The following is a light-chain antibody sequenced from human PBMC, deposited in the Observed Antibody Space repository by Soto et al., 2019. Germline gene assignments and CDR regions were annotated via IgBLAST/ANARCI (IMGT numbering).Light chain of an antibody. CDR2: DAS. Sequence: ETVLIQSPATLSLSPGERATLSCRASQSVEKYLAWYQQKPGQAPRLLIFDASNRATGIPARFSGSGSGTDFTLTISSLEPEDFAVYYCQQRKNWPPITFGQGTRLEIK. CDR1: QSVEKY. CDR3: QQRKNWPPIT. J-gene: IGKJ5*01. V-gene: IGKV3-11*01.